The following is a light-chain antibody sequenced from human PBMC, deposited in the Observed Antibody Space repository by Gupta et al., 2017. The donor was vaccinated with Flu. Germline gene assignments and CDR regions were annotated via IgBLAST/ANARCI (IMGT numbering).Light chain of an antibody. CDR1: QDCGSW. CDR3: QQVNRFPIT. V-gene: IGKV1D-12*01. CDR2: AAS. Sequence: DIQLTQSPASVSASVGDRVTITCRASQDCGSWLGWYQQKPGKAPDLLIYAASSLQRGVPSRFYGSGYGTYFTLTINTLQPEDFATYFCQQVNRFPITFGGGTKVE. J-gene: IGKJ4*01.